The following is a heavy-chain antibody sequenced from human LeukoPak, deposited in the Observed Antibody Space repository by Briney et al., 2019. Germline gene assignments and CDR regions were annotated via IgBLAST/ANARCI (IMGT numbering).Heavy chain of an antibody. Sequence: SETLSLTCAVYGGSFSGYYWSWIRQPPGKGLEWIGEINHSGSTNYNPSLNRRVTISVDTSKNQFSLKLSSVTAADTAVYYCARRRRITMVRGVQHWFDPWGQGTLVTVSS. CDR3: ARRRRITMVRGVQHWFDP. J-gene: IGHJ5*02. CDR1: GGSFSGYY. D-gene: IGHD3-10*01. V-gene: IGHV4-34*01. CDR2: INHSGST.